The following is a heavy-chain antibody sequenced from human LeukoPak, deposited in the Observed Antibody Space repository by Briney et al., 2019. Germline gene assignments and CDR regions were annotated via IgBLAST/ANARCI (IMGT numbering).Heavy chain of an antibody. CDR3: ASFGQGYYDILTGSPLDY. CDR1: GFTFSSYG. D-gene: IGHD3-9*01. Sequence: GGSLRLSCAASGFTFSSYGMSWVRQAPGKGLEWVSAISGSGGSTYYADSVKGRFTISRDNSKNTLYLQMNSLRAEDTAVYYCASFGQGYYDILTGSPLDYWGQGTLVTVSS. V-gene: IGHV3-23*01. J-gene: IGHJ4*02. CDR2: ISGSGGST.